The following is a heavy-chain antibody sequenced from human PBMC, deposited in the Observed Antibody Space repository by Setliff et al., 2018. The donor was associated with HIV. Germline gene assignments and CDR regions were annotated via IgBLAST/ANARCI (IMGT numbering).Heavy chain of an antibody. J-gene: IGHJ4*02. V-gene: IGHV7-4-1*02. Sequence: VKVSCKASGYTVTTYGISWVRQAPGQGLEWMGWFNTETRNPMYAQAFKGRLVFSLDTSVSTAYLQINSLKAEDTAMYYCARVGSYWSTFDYWGQGALVTVSS. CDR3: ARVGSYWSTFDY. CDR1: GYTVTTYG. D-gene: IGHD1-26*01. CDR2: FNTETRNP.